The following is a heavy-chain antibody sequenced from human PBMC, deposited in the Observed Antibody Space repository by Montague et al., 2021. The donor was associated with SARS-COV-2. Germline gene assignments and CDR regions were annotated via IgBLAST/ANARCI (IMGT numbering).Heavy chain of an antibody. D-gene: IGHD4-11*01. V-gene: IGHV4-4*07. CDR3: ARDHVTILFMVYHYGMDV. Sequence: SETLSLTCTVSGGSISSYYWSWIRQPAGKGLEWIGRIYPSGSTKYNPSLKSRVTMSVDTSKNQFSLKLSSVTAADTAVYYCARDHVTILFMVYHYGMDVWGQGTTVTVSS. CDR2: IYPSGST. J-gene: IGHJ6*02. CDR1: GGSISSYY.